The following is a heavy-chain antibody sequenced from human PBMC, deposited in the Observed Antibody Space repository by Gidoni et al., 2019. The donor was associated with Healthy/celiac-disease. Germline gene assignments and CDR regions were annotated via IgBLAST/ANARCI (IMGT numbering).Heavy chain of an antibody. J-gene: IGHJ4*02. V-gene: IGHV4-34*01. CDR3: ARGRSGDY. Sequence: QVQLQQWGAGLLKPSETLSLTCAVYGGSFSGYYCSWIRQPPGKGLEWIGEINHSGSTNYNPSLKSRVTISVDTSKNQFSLKLSSVTAADTAVYYCARGRSGDYWGQGTLVTVSS. CDR1: GGSFSGYY. CDR2: INHSGST. D-gene: IGHD3-10*01.